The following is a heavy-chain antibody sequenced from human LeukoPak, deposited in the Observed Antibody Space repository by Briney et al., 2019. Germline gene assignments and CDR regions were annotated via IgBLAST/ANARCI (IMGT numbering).Heavy chain of an antibody. J-gene: IGHJ5*02. CDR1: GYTFTGYY. CDR2: INPTSGGT. Sequence: GASVKVSCKASGYTFTGYYMHWVRQAPGQGLEWMGWINPTSGGTNYAQKFQGRVTMTRDTSISTAYMALSRLRSDDTAVYYCAKGPPEYCSGGSCHSGRNWIDPWGQGTLVTVSS. V-gene: IGHV1-2*02. CDR3: AKGPPEYCSGGSCHSGRNWIDP. D-gene: IGHD2-15*01.